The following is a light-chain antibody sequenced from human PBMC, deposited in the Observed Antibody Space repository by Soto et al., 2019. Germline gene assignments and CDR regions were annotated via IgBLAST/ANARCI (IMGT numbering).Light chain of an antibody. CDR1: SSDVGGYNY. Sequence: QSVLTQPASVSGSPGQSITISCTGTSSDVGGYNYVSWYQHHPGKAPKLMIFDVSNRPSGVSNRFSGSKSGNTASLTISGLQPEDEADYYCSSYTNINTRQIVLGTGTKVTVL. CDR3: SSYTNINTRQIV. V-gene: IGLV2-14*03. CDR2: DVS. J-gene: IGLJ1*01.